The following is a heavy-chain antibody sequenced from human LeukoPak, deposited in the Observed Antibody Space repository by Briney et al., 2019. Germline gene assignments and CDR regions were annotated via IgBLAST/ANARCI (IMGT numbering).Heavy chain of an antibody. CDR2: IIPILGIA. Sequence: GASVKVSCKASGYTFTGYYMHWVRQAPGQGLEWMGRIIPILGIANYAQKFQGRVTITADKSTSTAYMELSSLRSEDTAVYYCARDTIVGALTTDYWGQGTLVTVSS. V-gene: IGHV1-69*04. D-gene: IGHD1-26*01. J-gene: IGHJ4*02. CDR3: ARDTIVGALTTDY. CDR1: GYTFTGYY.